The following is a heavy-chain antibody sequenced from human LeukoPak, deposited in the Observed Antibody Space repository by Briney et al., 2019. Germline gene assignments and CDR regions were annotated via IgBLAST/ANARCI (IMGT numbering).Heavy chain of an antibody. D-gene: IGHD4-17*01. J-gene: IGHJ4*02. CDR1: GLTFRPYG. CDR2: ISGSGGST. Sequence: GGPLSLSCAPSGLTFRPYGMSGAPKPQGKGLKGVSAISGSGGSTYYADSVKGRFTISRDNSKNTLYLQMNSLRAEDTAVYYCAKDHPYDYGDLHWGQGTLVTVSS. V-gene: IGHV3-23*01. CDR3: AKDHPYDYGDLH.